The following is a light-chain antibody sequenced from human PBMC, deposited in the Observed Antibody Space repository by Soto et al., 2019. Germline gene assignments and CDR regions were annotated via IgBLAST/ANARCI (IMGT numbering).Light chain of an antibody. CDR1: LRISTY. J-gene: IGKJ4*01. Sequence: DIQVIQSPSSLSASVGDRVTITCRASLRISTYLNWYQHKPGKAPKLLIYGASSLQSGVPSRFSGSGSGTDVTLTISSLHPEDSATYYCQQSNSTPLTFGGGTNLEI. V-gene: IGKV1-39*01. CDR3: QQSNSTPLT. CDR2: GAS.